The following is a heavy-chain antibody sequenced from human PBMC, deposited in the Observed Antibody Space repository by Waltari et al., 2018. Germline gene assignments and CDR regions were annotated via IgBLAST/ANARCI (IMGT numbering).Heavy chain of an antibody. CDR3: ARRRMVRGVFDY. V-gene: IGHV4-34*01. D-gene: IGHD3-10*01. J-gene: IGHJ4*02. CDR2: INHSGST. CDR1: GGSSSGYY. Sequence: QVQLQQWGAGLLKPSETLSLTCAVHGGSSSGYYWRWIRPPPGKGLGWIGEINHSGSTNYNPSLKSRVTISVDTSKNQFSLKLSSVTAADTAVYYCARRRMVRGVFDYWGQGTLVTVSS.